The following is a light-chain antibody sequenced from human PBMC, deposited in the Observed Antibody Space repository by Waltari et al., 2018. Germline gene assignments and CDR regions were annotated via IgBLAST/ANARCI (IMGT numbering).Light chain of an antibody. CDR3: QHYLRLPAT. V-gene: IGKV3-20*01. CDR1: QSVTRT. J-gene: IGKJ1*01. Sequence: EIVLTRSPGTLSLSPGERAILSCRSSQSVTRTLTWDQQKPGQAPRLLTHGPSNSATGIPDRFRGLGSGTDFSLTISRLEPEDFAVYYCQHYLRLPATFGQGTKVEIK. CDR2: GPS.